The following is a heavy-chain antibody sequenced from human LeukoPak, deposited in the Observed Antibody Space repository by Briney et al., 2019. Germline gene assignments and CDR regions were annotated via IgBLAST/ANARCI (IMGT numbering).Heavy chain of an antibody. J-gene: IGHJ4*02. CDR3: ARDELLAYYDSSGSNFDY. D-gene: IGHD3-22*01. CDR1: GYTFTSYG. V-gene: IGHV1-18*01. Sequence: VASVKVSCKASGYTFTSYGISWVRQAPGQGLEWMGWISAYNGNTNYAQKLQGRVTMTTDTSTSTAYMELRSLRSDDTAVYYCARDELLAYYDSSGSNFDYWGQGTLVTVSS. CDR2: ISAYNGNT.